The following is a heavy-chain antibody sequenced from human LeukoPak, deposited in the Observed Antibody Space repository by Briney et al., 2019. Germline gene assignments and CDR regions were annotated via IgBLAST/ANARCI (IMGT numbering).Heavy chain of an antibody. CDR3: ARDRAYKAFDY. J-gene: IGHJ4*02. Sequence: GGSLRLSCSASGFTFITSWMNWVRQAPGKGLEWVASITPNGSEKYYVDSVRGRFTISRDDDKYSVYLQMNSLRAEDTAVYYCARDRAYKAFDYWGQGNLVSVSS. V-gene: IGHV3-7*01. D-gene: IGHD5-24*01. CDR2: ITPNGSEK. CDR1: GFTFITSW.